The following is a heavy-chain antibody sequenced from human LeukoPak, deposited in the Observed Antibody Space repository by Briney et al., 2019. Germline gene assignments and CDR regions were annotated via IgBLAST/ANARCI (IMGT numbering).Heavy chain of an antibody. CDR1: GFTFSSYW. Sequence: PGGSLRLSCAASGFTFSSYWMHWVRQAPGKGLVWVSRINSDGSSTSYADSVKGRFTISRDNAKNTLYLQMNSLRAEDTAVYYCARKGPIAVAGTTDYYYYGMDVWGQGTTVTVSS. CDR2: INSDGSST. J-gene: IGHJ6*02. V-gene: IGHV3-74*01. CDR3: ARKGPIAVAGTTDYYYYGMDV. D-gene: IGHD6-19*01.